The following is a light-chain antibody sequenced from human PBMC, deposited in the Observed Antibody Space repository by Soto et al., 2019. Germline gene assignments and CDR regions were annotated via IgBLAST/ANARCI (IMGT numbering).Light chain of an antibody. J-gene: IGLJ1*01. V-gene: IGLV2-8*01. CDR2: QVS. CDR3: SSYADNNNFV. Sequence: QSVLTQPPSASGSPGQSVTISCTGNSSDVGGYDYVSWYQQLPGKAPTLILYQVSKRSSGVPDRFSGSKSGSTASLTVSGLQAEDEADYYCSSYADNNNFVFGTGTKVTVL. CDR1: SSDVGGYDY.